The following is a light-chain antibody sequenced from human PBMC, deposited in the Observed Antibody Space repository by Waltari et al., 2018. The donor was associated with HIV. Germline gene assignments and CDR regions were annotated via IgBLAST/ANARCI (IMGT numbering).Light chain of an antibody. CDR1: SSDVGGYNY. CDR3: SSYTSSTNV. J-gene: IGLJ1*01. Sequence: QSALTQPASVSGSPGQSITISCTGTSSDVGGYNYVSWYQQHPGKAPKLMIYDVSKRPSGVSNPFSGSKSGNTASLTISGLQAEDEADYYCSSYTSSTNVFGTGTKVTVL. V-gene: IGLV2-14*01. CDR2: DVS.